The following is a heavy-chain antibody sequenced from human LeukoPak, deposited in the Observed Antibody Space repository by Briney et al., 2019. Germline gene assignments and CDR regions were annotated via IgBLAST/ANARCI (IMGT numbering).Heavy chain of an antibody. CDR1: GFTFSSYW. J-gene: IGHJ4*02. Sequence: GGSLRLSCAASGFTFSSYWMHWVRQAPGKGLVWVARIKSDGSSTSYADSVKGRFTISRDNAKNTLYLQMNSLRAEDTAVYYCVDRNTNYWGQGTLVTVSS. D-gene: IGHD1-26*01. CDR3: VDRNTNY. V-gene: IGHV3-74*01. CDR2: IKSDGSST.